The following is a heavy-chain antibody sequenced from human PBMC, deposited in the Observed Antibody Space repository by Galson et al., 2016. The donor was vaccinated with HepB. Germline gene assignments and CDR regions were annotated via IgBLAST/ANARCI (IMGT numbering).Heavy chain of an antibody. J-gene: IGHJ6*02. V-gene: IGHV6-1*01. CDR2: TFYRSKWSY. CDR3: ARRRAGTGLYYYYGMDV. CDR1: GDSVSSNNAG. Sequence: CAISGDSVSSNNAGWNWIRQSPSRGLEWLGRTFYRSKWSYDYADSVNSRITINPDTSKNQFSLQLNSVTPEDTAVYYCARRRAGTGLYYYYGMDVWGQGTTVTVSS. D-gene: IGHD6-19*01.